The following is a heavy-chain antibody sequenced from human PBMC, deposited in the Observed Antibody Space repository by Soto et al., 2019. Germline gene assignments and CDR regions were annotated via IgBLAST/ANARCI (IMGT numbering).Heavy chain of an antibody. J-gene: IGHJ6*02. V-gene: IGHV4-59*08. Sequence: SETLSLTCAVSGVSISSYYWSWIRQPPGKGLEWIGNVYYSGSTRYNPSLKSRLTISLDPSNSHFSLRLASVSAADTAVYYCARALVKLYYYGMDVWGQGTTVTVSS. CDR1: GVSISSYY. D-gene: IGHD1-26*01. CDR2: VYYSGST. CDR3: ARALVKLYYYGMDV.